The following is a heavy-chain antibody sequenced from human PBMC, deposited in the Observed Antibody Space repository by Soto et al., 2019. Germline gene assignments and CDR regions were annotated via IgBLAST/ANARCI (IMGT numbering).Heavy chain of an antibody. J-gene: IGHJ4*02. CDR3: ARNYYDSGGGFDY. D-gene: IGHD3-22*01. CDR2: IYSGGST. V-gene: IGHV3-53*01. CDR1: GFTVSSNY. Sequence: EVQLVESGGGLIQPGGSLRLSCAASGFTVSSNYMSWVRQAPGKGLEWVSVIYSGGSTYYADSVKGRFTISRDNSKNTLYRQMTSLRAEDTAVYYCARNYYDSGGGFDYWGQGTLVTVSS.